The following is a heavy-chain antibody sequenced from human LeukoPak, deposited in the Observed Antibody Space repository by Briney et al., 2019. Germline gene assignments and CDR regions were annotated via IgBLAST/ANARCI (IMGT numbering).Heavy chain of an antibody. CDR3: ARFPVYCSSNSCLYYFDY. CDR1: GYTFTSYA. CDR2: INAGNGNT. V-gene: IGHV1-3*01. Sequence: WASVRVSCKASGYTFTSYAMHWGRQAPGQRLEWMGWINAGNGNTKYSQKFQGRDTITRDTSASTAYMELSSLRSEDTAVCYCARFPVYCSSNSCLYYFDYCGQGTLVTVSS. J-gene: IGHJ4*02. D-gene: IGHD2-2*01.